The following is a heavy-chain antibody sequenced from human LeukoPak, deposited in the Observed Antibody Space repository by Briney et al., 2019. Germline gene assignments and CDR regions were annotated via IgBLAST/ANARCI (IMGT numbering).Heavy chain of an antibody. V-gene: IGHV1-8*01. CDR3: ARRKTIRTDNWFDP. Sequence: ASVKVSCKASGYTFTSYDINWVRQATGQGLEWMGWMNPNSGNTGYAQKFQGRVTMTRNTSISTAYMELSSLRSADTAMYYCARRKTIRTDNWFDPWGQGTLVTVSS. CDR1: GYTFTSYD. D-gene: IGHD3-9*01. J-gene: IGHJ5*02. CDR2: MNPNSGNT.